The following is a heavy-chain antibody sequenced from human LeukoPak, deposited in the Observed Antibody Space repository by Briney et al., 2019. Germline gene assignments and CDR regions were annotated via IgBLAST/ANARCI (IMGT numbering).Heavy chain of an antibody. J-gene: IGHJ5*02. Sequence: ASVKVSCKASGYTFTSYDINWVRQATGQGLEWMGWMNPNSGNTGYAQKFQDRVTMTRNTSISTAYMELSSLRSEDTAVYYCARLLDVLLWFGELRRWFDPWGQGTLVTVSS. CDR1: GYTFTSYD. V-gene: IGHV1-8*01. CDR2: MNPNSGNT. CDR3: ARLLDVLLWFGELRRWFDP. D-gene: IGHD3-10*01.